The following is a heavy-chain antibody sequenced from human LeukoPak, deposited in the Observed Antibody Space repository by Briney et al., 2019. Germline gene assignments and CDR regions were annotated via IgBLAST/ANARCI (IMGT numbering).Heavy chain of an antibody. Sequence: SETLSLTCTVSGGSISSSSYYWGWIRQPPGKGLEWIGSIYYSGSTYYNPSLKSRVTISVDMSKNQFSLKLSSVTAADTAVYYCARETEDIAVVPAAISWFDPWGQGTLVTVSS. J-gene: IGHJ5*02. CDR1: GGSISSSSYY. V-gene: IGHV4-39*07. CDR2: IYYSGST. D-gene: IGHD2-2*01. CDR3: ARETEDIAVVPAAISWFDP.